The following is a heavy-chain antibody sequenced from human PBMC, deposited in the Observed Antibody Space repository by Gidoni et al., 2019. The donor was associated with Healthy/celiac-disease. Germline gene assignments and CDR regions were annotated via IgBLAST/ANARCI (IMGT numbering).Heavy chain of an antibody. V-gene: IGHV3-30*18. Sequence: QVQLVESGGGVVQPGRSLRLSCAASGFTFSSYGMHWVRQAPGKGLEWVAVISYDGSNKYYADSVKGRFTISRDNSKNTLYLQMNSLRAEDTAVYYCAKFHDESVDYWGQGTLVTVSS. CDR3: AKFHDESVDY. CDR2: ISYDGSNK. CDR1: GFTFSSYG. J-gene: IGHJ4*02.